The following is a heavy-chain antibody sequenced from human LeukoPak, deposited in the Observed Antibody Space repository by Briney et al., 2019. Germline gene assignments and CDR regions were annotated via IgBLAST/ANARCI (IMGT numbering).Heavy chain of an antibody. Sequence: SETLSLTCAVYGGSFSGYYWSWIRQPPGKGLEWIGEINHSGSTNYNPSLKSRVTISVDTSKNQISLKLSSVTAADTAVYYCARDPGGYWGQGTLVTVSS. CDR3: ARDPGGY. CDR1: GGSFSGYY. V-gene: IGHV4-34*01. D-gene: IGHD1-26*01. CDR2: INHSGST. J-gene: IGHJ4*02.